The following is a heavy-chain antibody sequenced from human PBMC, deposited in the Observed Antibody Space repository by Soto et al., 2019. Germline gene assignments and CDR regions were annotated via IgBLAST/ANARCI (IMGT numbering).Heavy chain of an antibody. V-gene: IGHV4-30-4*01. CDR1: GGSINSGDYF. J-gene: IGHJ6*02. Sequence: SETLSLTCTVSGGSINSGDYFWTWIRQPPGKGLEWIGFIYYSGTTSYNPSLKRRLTISLDTSKNQFSLNLSSVTAADAAVYFCARARFGDYEPYYYYGLDVWGQGTTVTVSS. CDR3: ARARFGDYEPYYYYGLDV. D-gene: IGHD4-17*01. CDR2: IYYSGTT.